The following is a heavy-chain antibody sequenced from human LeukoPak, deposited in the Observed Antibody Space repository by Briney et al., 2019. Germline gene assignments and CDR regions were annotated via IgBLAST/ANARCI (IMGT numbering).Heavy chain of an antibody. J-gene: IGHJ4*02. CDR1: GGSISSGDYY. V-gene: IGHV4-30-4*01. D-gene: IGHD2-2*01. CDR2: IYYSGST. CDR3: ARASGDVVVVPAAIAFDY. Sequence: SETLPLTCTISGGSISSGDYYWSWIRQPPGKGLEWIGYIYYSGSTYYNPSLKSRVTISVDTSKNQFSLKLSSVTAADTAVYYCARASGDVVVVPAAIAFDYWGLGTLVTVSS.